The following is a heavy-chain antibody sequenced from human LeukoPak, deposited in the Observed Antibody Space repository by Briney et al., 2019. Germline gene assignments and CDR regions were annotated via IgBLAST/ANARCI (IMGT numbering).Heavy chain of an antibody. Sequence: GGSLRLSCAASGFTVSSNYMSWVRQAPGKGLGWVSVIYSGGSTYYADSVKGRFAISRDNSKNTLYLQMNSLRAEDTAVYYCARDLSMVYGMDVWGQGTTVTVSS. CDR3: ARDLSMVYGMDV. CDR1: GFTVSSNY. D-gene: IGHD3-10*01. V-gene: IGHV3-53*01. CDR2: IYSGGST. J-gene: IGHJ6*02.